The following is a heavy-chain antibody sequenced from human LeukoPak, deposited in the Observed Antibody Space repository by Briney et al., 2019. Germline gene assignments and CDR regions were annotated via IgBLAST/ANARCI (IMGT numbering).Heavy chain of an antibody. V-gene: IGHV3-74*01. CDR2: ISSDGSST. CDR1: GFTFCRYW. Sequence: PGGSLRLSCAASGFTFCRYWMHWVRQAPGKGMVWVSRISSDGSSTNYADSVKGRFTISRDNATNTLYLQMNSLRVEDTAVYYCASSSGGFNWFDPWGQGTLVTVSS. CDR3: ASSSGGFNWFDP. J-gene: IGHJ5*02. D-gene: IGHD3-22*01.